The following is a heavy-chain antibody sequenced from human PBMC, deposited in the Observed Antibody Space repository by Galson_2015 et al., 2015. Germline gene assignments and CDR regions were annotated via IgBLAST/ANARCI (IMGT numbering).Heavy chain of an antibody. Sequence: SLRLSCAASGFTFSTYCMSWVRQAPGKGLEWVSCISSGGSTIYYADSVKGRFTISRDNAKNSLYLQMNSLRAEDTAVYYCARDRHNSMIVVAFDAFDIWGQGTMVTVSS. CDR1: GFTFSTYC. V-gene: IGHV3-11*04. J-gene: IGHJ3*02. D-gene: IGHD3-22*01. CDR3: ARDRHNSMIVVAFDAFDI. CDR2: ISSGGSTI.